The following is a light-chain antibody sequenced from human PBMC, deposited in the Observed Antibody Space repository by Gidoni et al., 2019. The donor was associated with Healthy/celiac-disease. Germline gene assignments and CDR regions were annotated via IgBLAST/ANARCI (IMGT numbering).Light chain of an antibody. Sequence: PATLAQAPGERTTLYSRANRSGYRYLAWYQQKPGQAPRLLIYDASNRATGIPARFSGSGSGTDFTLTISSLEPEDFAVYYCQQRSNWPRTFGGGTKVEIK. V-gene: IGKV3-11*01. CDR2: DAS. J-gene: IGKJ4*01. CDR1: RSGYRY. CDR3: QQRSNWPRT.